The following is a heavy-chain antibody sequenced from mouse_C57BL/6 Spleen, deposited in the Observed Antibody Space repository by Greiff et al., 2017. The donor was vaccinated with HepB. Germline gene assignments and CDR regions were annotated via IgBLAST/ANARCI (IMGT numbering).Heavy chain of an antibody. D-gene: IGHD2-10*01. Sequence: QVQLQQSGAELVRPGASVTLSCKASGYTFTDYEMHWVKQTPVHGLEWIGAIDPETGGTAYNQKFKGKAILTADKSSSTAYMELRSLTSEDSAVYYCTRSTYYGNVYAMDYWGQGTSVTVSS. CDR1: GYTFTDYE. CDR2: IDPETGGT. V-gene: IGHV1-15*01. J-gene: IGHJ4*01. CDR3: TRSTYYGNVYAMDY.